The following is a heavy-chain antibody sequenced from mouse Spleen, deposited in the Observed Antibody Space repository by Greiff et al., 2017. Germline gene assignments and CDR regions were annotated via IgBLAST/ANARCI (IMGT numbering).Heavy chain of an antibody. D-gene: IGHD2-4*01. J-gene: IGHJ4*01. CDR1: GYTFTSYG. CDR2: IYPRSGNT. CDR3: ARRGDIYYDYENYAMDY. Sequence: VQLQQSGAELARPGASVKLSCKASGYTFTSYGISWVKQRTGQGLEWIGEIYPRSGNTYYNEKFKGKATLTADKSSSTAYMELRSLTSEDSAVYFCARRGDIYYDYENYAMDYWGQGTSVTVSS. V-gene: IGHV1-81*01.